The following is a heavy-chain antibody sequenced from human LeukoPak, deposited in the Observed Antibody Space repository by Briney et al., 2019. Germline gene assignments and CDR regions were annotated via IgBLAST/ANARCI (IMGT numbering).Heavy chain of an antibody. CDR3: ARGTQTIFGVIDD. CDR2: IHPNNGGT. Sequence: ASVTVSCKTSGYTFTGYYMHWVRQAPRQGLLWMGWIHPNNGGTIYARSFQGRVTMTSDTSISTAYLELNSLISDDTAMYFCARGTQTIFGVIDDWGQGPLVTVSS. V-gene: IGHV1-2*02. CDR1: GYTFTGYY. J-gene: IGHJ4*02. D-gene: IGHD3-3*01.